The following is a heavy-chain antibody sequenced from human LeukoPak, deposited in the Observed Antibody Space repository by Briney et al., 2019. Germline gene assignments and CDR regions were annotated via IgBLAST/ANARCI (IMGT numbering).Heavy chain of an antibody. CDR3: ARDRAYYGFDY. J-gene: IGHJ4*02. CDR2: IYSGGST. V-gene: IGHV3-53*01. Sequence: PGGSLRLSCAASGFTFSSYEMNWVRQAPGKGLEWVSVIYSGGSTYYADAVKGRFTISRDNSKNTLYLQMDSLRAEDTAVYYCARDRAYYGFDYWGQGTLVTVSS. CDR1: GFTFSSYE. D-gene: IGHD3-10*01.